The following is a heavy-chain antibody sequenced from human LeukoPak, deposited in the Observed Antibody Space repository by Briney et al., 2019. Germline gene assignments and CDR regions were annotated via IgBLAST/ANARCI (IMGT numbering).Heavy chain of an antibody. CDR1: GFTFTDYA. V-gene: IGHV3-23*01. CDR2: IGGGGSNT. Sequence: GGSLRLSCAATGFTFTDYAMNWVRQAPGKGLEWVSGIGGGGSNTDYADSVKGRFTISRDNSKNTLTLQMSSLRADDTAVYFWAKDARGYHRPIDHWGQGNLVTVSS. D-gene: IGHD3-22*01. CDR3: AKDARGYHRPIDH. J-gene: IGHJ4*02.